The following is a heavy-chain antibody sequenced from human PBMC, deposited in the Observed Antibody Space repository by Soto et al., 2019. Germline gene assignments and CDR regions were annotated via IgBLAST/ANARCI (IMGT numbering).Heavy chain of an antibody. CDR2: INPNSGST. Sequence: QVQLVQSGAEVKKPGASVKVSCKALGYTFTSYYIHWVRQAPGQGLEWMGIINPNSGSTTYTQKFQDRVTMTSETSTSTFYMELSSLGSEDTALYYCAQFWTAVAGTSTHHGDAFDLWGQGTMVSVSS. V-gene: IGHV1-46*01. CDR3: AQFWTAVAGTSTHHGDAFDL. CDR1: GYTFTSYY. D-gene: IGHD6-19*01. J-gene: IGHJ3*01.